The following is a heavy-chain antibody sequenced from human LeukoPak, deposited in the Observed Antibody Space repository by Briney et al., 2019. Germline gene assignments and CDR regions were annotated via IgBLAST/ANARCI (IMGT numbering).Heavy chain of an antibody. CDR3: ARYFWQQGYYMDV. D-gene: IGHD6-13*01. V-gene: IGHV1-69*13. CDR1: GGTFSSYA. Sequence: ASVEVSCKASGGTFSSYAISWVRQAPGQGLEWMGGIIPIFGTANYAQKFQGRVTITADESTSTAYMELSSLRSEDTAVYYCARYFWQQGYYMDVWGKGTTVIISS. CDR2: IIPIFGTA. J-gene: IGHJ6*03.